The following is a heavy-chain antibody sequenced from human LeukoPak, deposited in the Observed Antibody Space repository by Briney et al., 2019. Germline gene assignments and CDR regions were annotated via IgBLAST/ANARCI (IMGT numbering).Heavy chain of an antibody. CDR1: GFTFSSYA. CDR3: ARVSIGVGASNFDY. J-gene: IGHJ4*02. CDR2: ISYDGSNK. D-gene: IGHD1-26*01. Sequence: PGGSLRPSCAASGFTFSSYAMHWVRQAPGKGLEWVAVISYDGSNKYYADSVKGRFTISRDNSKNTLYLQMNSLRAEDTAVYYCARVSIGVGASNFDYWGQGTLVTVSS. V-gene: IGHV3-30-3*01.